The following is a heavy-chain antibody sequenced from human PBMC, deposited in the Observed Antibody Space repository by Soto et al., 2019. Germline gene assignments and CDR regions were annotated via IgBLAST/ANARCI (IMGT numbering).Heavy chain of an antibody. V-gene: IGHV3-23*01. CDR3: AKFGRANRQAFDY. CDR2: ISGSGGST. Sequence: GGSLRLSCAASGFTFSSYAMSWVRQAPGKGLEWVSAISGSGGSTYYADSVKGRFTISRDNSKNTLFLQMNSLRAEDTAVYYCAKFGRANRQAFDYWGQGTLVTVSS. D-gene: IGHD3-16*01. CDR1: GFTFSSYA. J-gene: IGHJ4*02.